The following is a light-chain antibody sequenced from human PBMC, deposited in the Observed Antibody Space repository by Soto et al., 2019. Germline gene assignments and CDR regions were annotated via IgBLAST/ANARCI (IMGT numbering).Light chain of an antibody. CDR3: QRYGGSPQYT. V-gene: IGKV3-20*01. CDR1: QSVSSRY. J-gene: IGKJ2*01. Sequence: IVLTQSPCTLSLSPGETATISCRASQSVSSRYLGWYQQKPGQAPRLLIYGASSRATGIPDRFSGSGSGTDFTFTISRLEPEDFAVYYCQRYGGSPQYTFGEGTKLEIK. CDR2: GAS.